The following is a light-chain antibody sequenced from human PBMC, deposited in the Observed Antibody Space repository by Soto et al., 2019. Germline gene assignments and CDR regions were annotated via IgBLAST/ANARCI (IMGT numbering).Light chain of an antibody. CDR3: QQLFDSPIT. CDR2: AAS. J-gene: IGKJ5*01. V-gene: IGKV1-9*01. CDR1: QVISTS. Sequence: GESVTITFRSSQVISTSLAWYQVKPWKAPKLLIYAASTLESGVPSRFSATVSGTEFSLTITSLQPEDFATYYCQQLFDSPITFGQGTRLEI.